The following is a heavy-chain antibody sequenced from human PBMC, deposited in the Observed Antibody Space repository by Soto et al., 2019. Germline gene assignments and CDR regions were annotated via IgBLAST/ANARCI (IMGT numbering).Heavy chain of an antibody. CDR1: GYTFTSYA. CDR2: INAGNGNT. Sequence: GASVKVSCKASGYTFTSYAMHWVRQAPGQRLEWMGWINAGNGNTKYSQKFQGRVTITRDTSASTAYMELSSLRSEDTAVYYCARGVLSKHIVVVPAAMLADWGQGTLVTVSS. CDR3: ARGVLSKHIVVVPAAMLAD. D-gene: IGHD2-2*01. V-gene: IGHV1-3*01. J-gene: IGHJ4*02.